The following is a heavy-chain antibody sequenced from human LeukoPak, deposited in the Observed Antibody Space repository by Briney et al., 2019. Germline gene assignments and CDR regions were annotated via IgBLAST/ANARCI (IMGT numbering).Heavy chain of an antibody. D-gene: IGHD3-9*01. V-gene: IGHV1-2*02. CDR2: INPNSGGT. J-gene: IGHJ4*02. CDR3: ARELIDILTGYFRGGDY. Sequence: ASVKVSCKASGYIFIDYYIHWVRQAPGQGLEWMGWINPNSGGTNYAQKFRGRVTMTRDTSISTAYMELSRLGSDDTAVYYCARELIDILTGYFRGGDYWGQGTLVTVSS. CDR1: GYIFIDYY.